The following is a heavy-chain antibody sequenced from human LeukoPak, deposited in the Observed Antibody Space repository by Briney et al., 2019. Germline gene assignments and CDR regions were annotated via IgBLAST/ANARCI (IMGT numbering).Heavy chain of an antibody. V-gene: IGHV3-21*01. CDR3: ARDNYYDSSGYGRWYYYYGMNV. CDR1: GFTGNSNS. Sequence: GGSLRLSCAASGFTGNSNSMNWVRQAPGEGVEWVSSISSNGIYIYYADSMKGRFTISRDNAKNSLYLQMNSLRAEDTAVYYCARDNYYDSSGYGRWYYYYGMNVWGQGTTVTVSS. D-gene: IGHD3-22*01. J-gene: IGHJ6*02. CDR2: ISSNGIYI.